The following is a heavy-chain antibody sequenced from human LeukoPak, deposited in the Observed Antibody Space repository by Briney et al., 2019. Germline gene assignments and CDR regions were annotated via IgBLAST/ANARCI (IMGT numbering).Heavy chain of an antibody. Sequence: PSETLSLTCTVSGGSISSYYWSWIRQPPGKGLEWIGYIYYSGSTNYNPSLKSRVTISVDTSKNQFSLKLSSVTAADTAVYYCARPGIAVAGHFDYWGQGTLVTVSS. CDR3: ARPGIAVAGHFDY. CDR2: IYYSGST. CDR1: GGSISSYY. D-gene: IGHD6-19*01. V-gene: IGHV4-59*01. J-gene: IGHJ4*02.